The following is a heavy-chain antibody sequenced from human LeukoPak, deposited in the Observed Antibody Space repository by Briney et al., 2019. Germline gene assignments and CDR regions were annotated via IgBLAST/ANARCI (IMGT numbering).Heavy chain of an antibody. Sequence: GGSLRLSCAASGFTFSSYSMSWVRQAPGKGLEWVSSISSSSSYIYYADSVKGRFTISRDNAKNSLYLQMNSLRAEDTAVYYCARDTTVVTPESGYWGQGTLVTVSS. D-gene: IGHD4-23*01. J-gene: IGHJ4*02. CDR2: ISSSSSYI. CDR3: ARDTTVVTPESGY. CDR1: GFTFSSYS. V-gene: IGHV3-21*01.